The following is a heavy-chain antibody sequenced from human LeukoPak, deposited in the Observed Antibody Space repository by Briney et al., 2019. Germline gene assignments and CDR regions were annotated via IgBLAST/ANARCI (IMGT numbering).Heavy chain of an antibody. CDR2: IYSGGST. D-gene: IGHD3-22*01. CDR1: GFTVSSNY. V-gene: IGHV3-53*01. J-gene: IGHJ3*02. Sequence: RGSLRLSCAASGFTVSSNYISWVRQAPGKGLEWVSVIYSGGSTYYADSVKGRFTISRDNSKNTLYLQMNSLRAEDTAVYYCARDRYYDSSGYYGAFDIWGHGRKVTVSS. CDR3: ARDRYYDSSGYYGAFDI.